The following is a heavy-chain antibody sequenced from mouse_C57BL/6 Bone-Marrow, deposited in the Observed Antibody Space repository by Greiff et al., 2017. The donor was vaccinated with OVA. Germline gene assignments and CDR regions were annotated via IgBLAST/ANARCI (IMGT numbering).Heavy chain of an antibody. J-gene: IGHJ1*03. D-gene: IGHD2-3*01. Sequence: EVQGVESGEGLVKPGGSLKLSCAASGFTFSSYAMSWVRQTPEKRLEWVAYISSGGDYIYYADTVKGRFTISRDNARNTLYLQMSRLKSEDTAMYYCTREGIYDGYYWYFDVWGTGTTVTVSS. V-gene: IGHV5-9-1*02. CDR3: TREGIYDGYYWYFDV. CDR1: GFTFSSYA. CDR2: ISSGGDYI.